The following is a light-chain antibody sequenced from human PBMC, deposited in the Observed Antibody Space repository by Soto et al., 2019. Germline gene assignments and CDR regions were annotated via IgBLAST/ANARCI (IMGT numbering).Light chain of an antibody. V-gene: IGKV1-39*01. Sequence: DIQMTQSPSSLSASVGDRVTITCRASQSISSYLNWYQQKPRKAPKLLIYAASSLQSGLPSRFSGSGPGTDVTLTISSLQREDFATYYCQQRYSTLWTGGQGTTVEIK. CDR1: QSISSY. CDR2: AAS. J-gene: IGKJ1*01. CDR3: QQRYSTLWT.